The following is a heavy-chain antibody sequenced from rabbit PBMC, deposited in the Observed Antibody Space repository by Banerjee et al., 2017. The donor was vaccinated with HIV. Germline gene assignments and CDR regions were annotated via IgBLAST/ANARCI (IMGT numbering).Heavy chain of an antibody. V-gene: IGHV1S40*01. Sequence: QSLEESGGDLVKPGASLTLTCTASGFDLSSSYYMCWVRQAPGKGLEWIAYIAPDYGTTYYATWVNGRFTISLDNAQTTVFLQMTSLTAADTATYFCARNAGYANGGDGYFKLWGPGTLVTVS. CDR1: GFDLSSSYY. CDR2: IAPDYGTT. J-gene: IGHJ4*01. CDR3: ARNAGYANGGDGYFKL. D-gene: IGHD6-1*01.